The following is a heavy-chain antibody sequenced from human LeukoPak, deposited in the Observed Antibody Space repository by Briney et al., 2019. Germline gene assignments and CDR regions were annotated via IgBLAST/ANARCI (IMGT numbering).Heavy chain of an antibody. CDR2: ISAYNGNT. Sequence: ASVKVSCKASGYTLTSYCISWVRQAPGQGLEWMGLISAYNGNTNYAQKLQGRVTMTTDTSTSTAYMELRSLRSDDTAVYYCAREDRSFYMDVWGKGTTVTVSS. J-gene: IGHJ6*03. CDR1: GYTLTSYC. CDR3: AREDRSFYMDV. D-gene: IGHD1-14*01. V-gene: IGHV1-18*01.